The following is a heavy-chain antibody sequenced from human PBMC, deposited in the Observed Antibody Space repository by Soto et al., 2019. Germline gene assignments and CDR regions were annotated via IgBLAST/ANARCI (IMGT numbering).Heavy chain of an antibody. CDR1: GFTFSSYG. V-gene: IGHV3-30*18. D-gene: IGHD6-6*01. CDR3: AKDRYSSSSKDPGWFDP. J-gene: IGHJ5*02. Sequence: GGSLRLSCAASGFTFSSYGMHWVRQAPGKGLEWVAVISYDGSNKYYADSVKGRFTISRDNSKNTLYLQMNSLRAEDTAVYYCAKDRYSSSSKDPGWFDPWGQGTLVTVSS. CDR2: ISYDGSNK.